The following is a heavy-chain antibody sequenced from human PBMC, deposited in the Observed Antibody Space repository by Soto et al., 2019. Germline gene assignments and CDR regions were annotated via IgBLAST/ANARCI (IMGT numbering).Heavy chain of an antibody. CDR2: IYYSGST. CDR1: GGSIGSFY. D-gene: IGHD3-10*01. V-gene: IGHV4-59*08. J-gene: IGHJ3*02. CDR3: ARRYGGAFDI. Sequence: SLTLPLTCTVFGGSIGSFYWSWIRQPPGKGLEWIGYIYYSGSTNYNPSLKSRVTISVDTSKNQFSLKLSSVTAADTDVYYCARRYGGAFDIWGQGTMVNVSS.